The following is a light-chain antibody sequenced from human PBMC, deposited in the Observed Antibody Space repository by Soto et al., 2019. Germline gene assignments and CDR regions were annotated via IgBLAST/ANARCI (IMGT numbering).Light chain of an antibody. J-gene: IGKJ4*01. V-gene: IGKV3D-15*01. CDR2: GAS. CDR1: QSVSSRS. CDR3: QQYNNWPPALT. Sequence: SLSPGESATLSCRASQSVSSRSLAWYQQKGGQAPRLLIYGASRRATGLPDRFSGSGSGTEFTLTISSLQSEDFAVYYCQQYNNWPPALTFGGGTKVDIK.